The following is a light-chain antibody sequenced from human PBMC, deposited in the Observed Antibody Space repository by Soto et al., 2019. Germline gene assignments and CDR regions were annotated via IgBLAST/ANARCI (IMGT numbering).Light chain of an antibody. V-gene: IGLV2-14*01. CDR2: EVS. Sequence: QSPLGEPASVSGSPGQSVTISCTGTSSDVGGYNYVSWYQQHPGKAPKLMIYEVSNRPSGVSNRFSGSKSGNTASLTISGLQAEDEADYYCSSYTSSSTLYVFGTGTKVTVL. CDR1: SSDVGGYNY. J-gene: IGLJ1*01. CDR3: SSYTSSSTLYV.